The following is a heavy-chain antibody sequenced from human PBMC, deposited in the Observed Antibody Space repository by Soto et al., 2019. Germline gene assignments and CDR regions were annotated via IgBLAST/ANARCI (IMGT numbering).Heavy chain of an antibody. V-gene: IGHV4-59*01. Sequence: SEALSLTCTVSGGSISSYYWSWIRQPPGKGLEWIGYIYYSGSTNYNPSLKSRVTISVDTSKNQFSLKLSSVTAADTAVYYCARDNSLDFTMVKNWFDSWGQGSLVTVSS. J-gene: IGHJ5*01. CDR1: GGSISSYY. D-gene: IGHD3-10*01. CDR3: ARDNSLDFTMVKNWFDS. CDR2: IYYSGST.